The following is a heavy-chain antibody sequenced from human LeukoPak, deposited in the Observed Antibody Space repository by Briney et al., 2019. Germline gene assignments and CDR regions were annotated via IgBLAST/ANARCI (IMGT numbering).Heavy chain of an antibody. CDR3: ARLAGTAAAGPEDWFDP. CDR2: ISAYNGNT. CDR1: GYTFASYG. Sequence: GASVKVSCKASGYTFASYGISWVRQAPGKGLEWMGWISAYNGNTNYAQKLQGRVTMTTDTSTSTAYMELRSLRSDDTAVYYCARLAGTAAAGPEDWFDPWGQGTLVTVSS. J-gene: IGHJ5*02. V-gene: IGHV1-18*01. D-gene: IGHD6-13*01.